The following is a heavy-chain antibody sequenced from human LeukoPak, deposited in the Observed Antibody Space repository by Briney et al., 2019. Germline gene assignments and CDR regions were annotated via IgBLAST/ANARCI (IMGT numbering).Heavy chain of an antibody. V-gene: IGHV3-30*03. CDR1: GFTFSSYG. CDR2: ISYDGSNK. J-gene: IGHJ6*02. D-gene: IGHD3-22*01. Sequence: PGRSLRLSCAASGFTFSSYGMHWVRQAPGKGLEWVAVISYDGSNKYYADSVKGRFIISRDNSKNTLYLQMNSLTADDTAVYYCARVMPGSVYNYGMDVWGQGTTVTVSS. CDR3: ARVMPGSVYNYGMDV.